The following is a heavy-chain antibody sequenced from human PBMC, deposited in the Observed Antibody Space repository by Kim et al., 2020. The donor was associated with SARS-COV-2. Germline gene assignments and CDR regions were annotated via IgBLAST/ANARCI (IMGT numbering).Heavy chain of an antibody. D-gene: IGHD3-10*01. CDR3: ARVNYYGSGPADY. V-gene: IGHV4-34*01. Sequence: SETLSLTCAVYGGSFSGYYWSWIRQPPGKGLEWIGEINHSGSTNYNPSLKSRVTISVDTSKNQFSLKLSSVTAADTAVYYCARVNYYGSGPADYWGQGTLVTVSS. CDR1: GGSFSGYY. CDR2: INHSGST. J-gene: IGHJ4*02.